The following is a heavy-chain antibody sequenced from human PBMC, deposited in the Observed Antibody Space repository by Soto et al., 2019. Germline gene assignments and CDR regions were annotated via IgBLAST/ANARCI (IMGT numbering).Heavy chain of an antibody. CDR2: ISSSSSYI. J-gene: IGHJ4*02. CDR3: ATGYSSSSEFGY. Sequence: EVQLVESGGGLVKPGGSLRLSCAASGFTFSSYSMNWVRQAPGKGLEWVSSISSSSSYIYYADSVKGRFTISRDNAKNSLYLQMNSLRAEDTAVYYCATGYSSSSEFGYWGQGTLVTVSS. V-gene: IGHV3-21*01. D-gene: IGHD6-6*01. CDR1: GFTFSSYS.